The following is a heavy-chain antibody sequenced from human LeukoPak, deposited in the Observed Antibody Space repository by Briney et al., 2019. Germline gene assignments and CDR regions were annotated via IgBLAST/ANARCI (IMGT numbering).Heavy chain of an antibody. V-gene: IGHV3-21*04. CDR2: ISSSSSYI. CDR3: AKGSRFGESPLDY. Sequence: GGSLRLSCAASGFTFSSYSMNWVRQAPGKGLEWVSSISSSSSYIYYADSVKGRFTISRDNAKNSLYLQMNSLRAEDTALYYSAKGSRFGESPLDYWGQGTLVTVSS. J-gene: IGHJ4*02. CDR1: GFTFSSYS. D-gene: IGHD3-10*01.